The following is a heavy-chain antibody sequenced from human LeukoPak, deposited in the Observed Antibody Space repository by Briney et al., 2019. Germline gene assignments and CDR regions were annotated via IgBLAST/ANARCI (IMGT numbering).Heavy chain of an antibody. CDR3: ARGLKPYCTNGVCYTGDY. Sequence: SETLSLTCAVYGGSFSGYYWNWIRQPPGEGLEWIGELNPSGSANYNPSLKSRVTMALDTSKNQFSLKLNSVTAADTAVYYCARGLKPYCTNGVCYTGDYWGQGTLVTVSS. D-gene: IGHD2-8*01. CDR2: LNPSGSA. J-gene: IGHJ4*02. V-gene: IGHV4-34*01. CDR1: GGSFSGYY.